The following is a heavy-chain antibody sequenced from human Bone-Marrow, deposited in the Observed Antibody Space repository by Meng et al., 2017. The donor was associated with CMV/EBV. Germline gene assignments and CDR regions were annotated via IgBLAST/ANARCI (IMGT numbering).Heavy chain of an antibody. CDR2: FDPEDGET. J-gene: IGHJ6*02. D-gene: IGHD3-10*01. Sequence: ASVKVFCKVSGYTLTELSRHWVRQAPGKGLEWMGGFDPEDGETIYAQKFQGRVTMTTDTSTSTAHMELRSLRSDDAAVYYCARDHIRVEWFGAYGMDLWGQGTTITVSS. CDR3: ARDHIRVEWFGAYGMDL. CDR1: GYTLTELS. V-gene: IGHV1-24*01.